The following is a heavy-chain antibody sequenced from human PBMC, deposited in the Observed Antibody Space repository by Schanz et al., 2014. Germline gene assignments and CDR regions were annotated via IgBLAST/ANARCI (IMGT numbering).Heavy chain of an antibody. CDR3: ATNSPFRMVRGSNAFDA. CDR1: GGTFSSST. CDR2: IIPILDKT. V-gene: IGHV1-69*02. D-gene: IGHD3-10*01. J-gene: IGHJ3*01. Sequence: QVQLVQSGAEVKKPGSSVKVSCKASGGTFSSSTLTWVRQAPGQGLEWMGRIIPILDKTNYAQKFQGRVTMTEDTSTETAYMELSGLRSGDTAVYYCATNSPFRMVRGSNAFDAWGQGTMVTGSS.